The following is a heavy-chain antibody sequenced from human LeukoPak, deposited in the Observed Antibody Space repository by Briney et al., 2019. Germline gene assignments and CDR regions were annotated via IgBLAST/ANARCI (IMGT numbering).Heavy chain of an antibody. D-gene: IGHD1-1*01. V-gene: IGHV1-2*02. CDR3: ARRQGTTLSFDY. CDR1: GYTFTGYY. J-gene: IGHJ4*02. CDR2: INPNSGGT. Sequence: ASVKVSCKASGYTFTGYYMHWVRQAPGQGLEWMGWINPNSGGTNYAQKFQGRVTMTRDTSISTAYMELRSLRFDDTAVYYCARRQGTTLSFDYWGQGTLVTVSS.